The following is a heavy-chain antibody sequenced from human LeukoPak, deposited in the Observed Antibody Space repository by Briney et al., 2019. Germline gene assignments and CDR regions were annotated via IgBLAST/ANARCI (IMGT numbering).Heavy chain of an antibody. V-gene: IGHV4-39*07. J-gene: IGHJ3*02. CDR3: ARAFEKYNLNAFDI. CDR2: IFYSGST. Sequence: SETLSLTCTVSGGSISTRNYYWGWIRQPPGKGLEGIGNIFYSGSTYYSPSLKSRVTISLDTSRNQFSLKLNSVTAADTAVYYCARAFEKYNLNAFDIWGQGTMVTVSS. D-gene: IGHD3-9*01. CDR1: GGSISTRNYY.